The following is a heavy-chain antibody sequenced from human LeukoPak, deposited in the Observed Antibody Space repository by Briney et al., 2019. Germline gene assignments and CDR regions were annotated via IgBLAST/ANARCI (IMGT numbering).Heavy chain of an antibody. CDR1: GYTFTSYA. Sequence: GASVKVSCKASGYTFTSYAMNWVRQAPGQGLEWMGWINTNTGNPTYAQGFTGRSVFSLDTSVSTAYLQISSLKAEDTAVYYCARSRGYSSSWYLPINWFDPWGQGTLVTVSS. J-gene: IGHJ5*02. D-gene: IGHD6-13*01. V-gene: IGHV7-4-1*02. CDR3: ARSRGYSSSWYLPINWFDP. CDR2: INTNTGNP.